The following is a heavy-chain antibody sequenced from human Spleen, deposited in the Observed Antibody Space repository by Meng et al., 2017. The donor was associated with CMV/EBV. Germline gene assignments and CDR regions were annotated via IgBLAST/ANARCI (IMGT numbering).Heavy chain of an antibody. CDR2: INTNTGNP. J-gene: IGHJ4*02. D-gene: IGHD6-13*01. CDR3: ARETSGIAFDS. CDR1: GYTFTNYG. Sequence: SCKASGYTFTNYGINWVRQAPGQGLEWMGWINTNTGNPTYAQGFTGRFVLSLDTSASTAYLQISSLKAEDTAFYYCARETSGIAFDSWGQGTLVTVS. V-gene: IGHV7-4-1*02.